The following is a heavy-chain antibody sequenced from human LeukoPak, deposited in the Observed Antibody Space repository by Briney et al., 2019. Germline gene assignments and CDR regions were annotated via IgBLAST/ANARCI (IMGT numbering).Heavy chain of an antibody. D-gene: IGHD6-13*01. Sequence: ASVKVSCKASGYTFTSYGISWVRQAPGQGLEWMGWISAYNGNTNYAQKLQGRVTMTTDTSTSTAYMELRGLRSDDTAVYYCARLTGYSSSWYIDYWGQGTLVTVSS. V-gene: IGHV1-18*01. CDR2: ISAYNGNT. J-gene: IGHJ4*02. CDR1: GYTFTSYG. CDR3: ARLTGYSSSWYIDY.